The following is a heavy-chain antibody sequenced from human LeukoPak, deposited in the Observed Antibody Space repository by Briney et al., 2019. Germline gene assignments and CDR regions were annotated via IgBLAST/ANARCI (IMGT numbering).Heavy chain of an antibody. J-gene: IGHJ3*02. D-gene: IGHD4-23*01. CDR3: ATNLEVVTRRDAFDI. CDR2: FDPEDGET. CDR1: GYTLTELS. V-gene: IGHV1-24*01. Sequence: GASVKVSCKVSGYTLTELSMHWVRQAPGKGLEWMGGFDPEDGETIYAQKFQGRVTMTEDTSTDTAYMELSSLRSEDTAVYYCATNLEVVTRRDAFDIWGQGTMVTVSS.